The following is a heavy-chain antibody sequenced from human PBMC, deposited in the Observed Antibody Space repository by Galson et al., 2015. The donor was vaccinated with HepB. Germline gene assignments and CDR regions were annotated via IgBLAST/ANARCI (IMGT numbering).Heavy chain of an antibody. V-gene: IGHV1-2*06. Sequence: SVKVSCKASGYTFTGYYMHWVRQAPGQGLEWKGRINPNSGGTNYAQKFQGRVTMTRDTSISTAYMELSRLRSDDTAVYYCARAGDGYSSSHGAFDIWGQGTMVTVSS. CDR1: GYTFTGYY. J-gene: IGHJ3*02. D-gene: IGHD6-13*01. CDR3: ARAGDGYSSSHGAFDI. CDR2: INPNSGGT.